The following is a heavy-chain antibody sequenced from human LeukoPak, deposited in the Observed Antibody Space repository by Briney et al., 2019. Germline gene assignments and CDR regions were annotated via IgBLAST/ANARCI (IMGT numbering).Heavy chain of an antibody. CDR1: NYTFSNYG. CDR2: IGAYIGNS. CDR3: ARDSSSFYGSEYFQH. D-gene: IGHD2/OR15-2a*01. Sequence: GPSVKVACKTSNYTFSNYGITWVRQAAGQGLEWVGWIGAYIGNSEFARKFQGRVSMSTHASSGTASMELTNLTPNDTYVYFFARDSSSFYGSEYFQHWGQGTLVTVSS. V-gene: IGHV1-18*01. J-gene: IGHJ1*01.